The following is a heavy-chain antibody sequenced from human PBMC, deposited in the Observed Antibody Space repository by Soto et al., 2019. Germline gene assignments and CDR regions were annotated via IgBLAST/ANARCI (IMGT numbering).Heavy chain of an antibody. D-gene: IGHD3-9*01. V-gene: IGHV4-39*01. J-gene: IGHJ4*02. CDR2: IYYRGNA. Sequence: QLQLQESGPGLVKPSETLSLTCSVSDDSINSDKYYCGWIRQPPGKGLEWIGSIYYRGNAYYNPSLQTRVTISLDKSKSQFSLKLNSVTAADSAVYVCARLEGLATISYYFDFWGPGALVTVSS. CDR1: DDSINSDKYY. CDR3: ARLEGLATISYYFDF.